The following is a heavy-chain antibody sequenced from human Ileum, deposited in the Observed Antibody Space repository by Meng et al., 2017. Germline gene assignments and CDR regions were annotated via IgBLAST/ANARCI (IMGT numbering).Heavy chain of an antibody. CDR3: ARAETALDY. Sequence: LQGSGPGLVRPSETLSLTCTVSGGSVSSGSYYWNWIRQPPGKGPEWIAYIYYTGSTNYNPSLKSRVIISADTSKNQFSLKLSSVTAADTAVYYCARAETALDYWGQGTLVTVSS. V-gene: IGHV4-61*01. CDR2: IYYTGST. CDR1: GGSVSSGSYY. D-gene: IGHD5-18*01. J-gene: IGHJ4*02.